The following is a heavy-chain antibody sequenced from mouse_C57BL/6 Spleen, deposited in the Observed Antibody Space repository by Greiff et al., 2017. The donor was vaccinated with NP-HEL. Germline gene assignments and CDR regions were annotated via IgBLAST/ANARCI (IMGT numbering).Heavy chain of an antibody. CDR1: GYSFTSYY. Sequence: QVQLQQSGPELVKPGASVKISCKASGYSFTSYYIHWVKQRPGQGLEWIGWIYPGSGNTKYNEKFKGKATLTADTSSSTAYMQLSSLTSEDSAVYYCARSDYYSNYGDYYAMDYWGQGTSVTVSS. CDR2: IYPGSGNT. J-gene: IGHJ4*01. D-gene: IGHD2-5*01. V-gene: IGHV1-66*01. CDR3: ARSDYYSNYGDYYAMDY.